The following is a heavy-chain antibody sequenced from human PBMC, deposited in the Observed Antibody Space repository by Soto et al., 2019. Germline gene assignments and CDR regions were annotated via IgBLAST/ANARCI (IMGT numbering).Heavy chain of an antibody. CDR3: ARGVKVGPTLGGNWFDP. D-gene: IGHD1-26*01. Sequence: PSETLSLTCTVSGGSISSYYWSWIRQPPGKGLEWIGYIYYSGSTNYNPSLKSRVTISVDTSKNQFSLKLSSVAAADTAVYYCARGVKVGPTLGGNWFDPWGQGTRVTVSS. CDR2: IYYSGST. CDR1: GGSISSYY. J-gene: IGHJ5*02. V-gene: IGHV4-59*01.